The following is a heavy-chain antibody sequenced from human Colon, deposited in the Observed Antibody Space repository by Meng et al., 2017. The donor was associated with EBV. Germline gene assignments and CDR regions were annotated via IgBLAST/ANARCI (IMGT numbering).Heavy chain of an antibody. D-gene: IGHD6-19*01. Sequence: QLQLQDSGPGLVKPSETLSLTCTVSGGSVSSGGYYWTWIRQHPGKGLGWFGHIYYSGSTFYNPSLKRRVIISIDTSKNQFSLNLRSVTAADTAVYYCARVSSGWDYFDYWGQGTLVTVSS. J-gene: IGHJ4*02. V-gene: IGHV4-31*03. CDR1: GGSVSSGGYY. CDR2: IYYSGST. CDR3: ARVSSGWDYFDY.